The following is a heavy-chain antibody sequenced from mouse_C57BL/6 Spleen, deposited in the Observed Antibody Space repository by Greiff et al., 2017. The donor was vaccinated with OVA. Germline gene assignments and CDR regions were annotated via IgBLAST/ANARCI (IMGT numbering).Heavy chain of an antibody. Sequence: VQLQQSGPELVKPGASVKISCKASGYTFTDYYMNWVKQSHGKSLEWIGDINPNNGGTSYNQKFKGKATLTVAKSSSTAYMELRSLTSEDSAVYYCARWRAIYDGYYDAMDYWGQGTSVTVSS. CDR2: INPNNGGT. D-gene: IGHD2-3*01. CDR1: GYTFTDYY. CDR3: ARWRAIYDGYYDAMDY. V-gene: IGHV1-26*01. J-gene: IGHJ4*01.